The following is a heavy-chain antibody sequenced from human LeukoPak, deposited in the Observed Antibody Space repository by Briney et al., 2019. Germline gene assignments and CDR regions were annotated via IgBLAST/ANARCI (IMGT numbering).Heavy chain of an antibody. Sequence: PGGSLRLSCAVSGFTFSTYGMHWVRQAPGKGPEWVAVISYDGSNKYYAESVKGRFTISGDNSKNTLYLQMNSLRAEDTAVYYCAKDEGHCTGGSCYRQDYWGQGTLVTVSS. V-gene: IGHV3-30*18. CDR1: GFTFSTYG. J-gene: IGHJ4*02. CDR2: ISYDGSNK. D-gene: IGHD2-15*01. CDR3: AKDEGHCTGGSCYRQDY.